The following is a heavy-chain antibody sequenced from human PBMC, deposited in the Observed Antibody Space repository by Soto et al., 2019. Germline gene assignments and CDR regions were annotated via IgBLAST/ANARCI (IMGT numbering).Heavy chain of an antibody. V-gene: IGHV5-51*01. CDR2: IYPDDSDT. D-gene: IGHD3-22*01. J-gene: IGHJ4*02. CDR3: AKHRHASTGHYIF. CDR1: GYSFPNFW. Sequence: GESLKISCKGSGYSFPNFWIGWVRQMPGKGLEWMGIIYPDDSDTRYSPSFQGQVTISADTSTKTAYLQWSSLKASDTAMYYCAKHRHASTGHYIFWGQGTLVTVSS.